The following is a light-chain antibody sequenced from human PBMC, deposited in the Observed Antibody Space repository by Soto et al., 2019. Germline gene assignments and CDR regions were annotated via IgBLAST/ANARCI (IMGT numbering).Light chain of an antibody. CDR3: SSYTSSSTLYV. CDR1: SSDVGGYNY. CDR2: DVS. Sequence: QSVLTQPASVSGSPGQSIAISCTGTSSDVGGYNYVSWYQHHPGQAPKVMIYDVSNRPSGVSTRFSGSKSGNTASLTISGLQAEDEADYYCSSYTSSSTLYVFGSGTKVTVL. J-gene: IGLJ1*01. V-gene: IGLV2-14*03.